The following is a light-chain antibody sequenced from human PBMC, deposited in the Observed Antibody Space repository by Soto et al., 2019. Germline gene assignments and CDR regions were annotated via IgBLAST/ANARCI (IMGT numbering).Light chain of an antibody. Sequence: DIQMPQSPSSLSASVGDRVTITCRASQTITIFLNWYQQKPGKAPKLLIYGASNLQSGVPSRFSGSGSGTDFTLTISSLQPEDFATYYCQQSYIIPITFGQGTRLEIK. CDR3: QQSYIIPIT. CDR1: QTITIF. CDR2: GAS. J-gene: IGKJ5*01. V-gene: IGKV1-39*01.